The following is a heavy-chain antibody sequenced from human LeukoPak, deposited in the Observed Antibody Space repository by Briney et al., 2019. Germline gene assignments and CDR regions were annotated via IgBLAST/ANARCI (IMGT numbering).Heavy chain of an antibody. Sequence: GGSLRLSCAVSGFTFSSYWMHWVRQGPGKGLVWVSGINSDGSSTNYADSVKGRFTISRDNAKNTLYLQMNSLRAEDTAVYYCAKVWATIGRPFDSWGQGTLVTVSS. J-gene: IGHJ4*02. CDR3: AKVWATIGRPFDS. V-gene: IGHV3-74*01. D-gene: IGHD5-24*01. CDR2: INSDGSST. CDR1: GFTFSSYW.